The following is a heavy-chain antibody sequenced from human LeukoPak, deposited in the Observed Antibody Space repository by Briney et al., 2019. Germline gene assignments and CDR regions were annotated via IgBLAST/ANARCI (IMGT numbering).Heavy chain of an antibody. Sequence: GSLRLSCAASGFIFNHHAMHWVRQAPGKGLEWVAVIWSDKSNKFYADSVRGRFTISRDDSRKTVYLQMERMTAEDTAIYYCAKDAQRGFDYSNSLEYWGQGALVTVAS. CDR1: GFIFNHHA. J-gene: IGHJ4*02. V-gene: IGHV3-33*06. D-gene: IGHD4-11*01. CDR3: AKDAQRGFDYSNSLEY. CDR2: IWSDKSNK.